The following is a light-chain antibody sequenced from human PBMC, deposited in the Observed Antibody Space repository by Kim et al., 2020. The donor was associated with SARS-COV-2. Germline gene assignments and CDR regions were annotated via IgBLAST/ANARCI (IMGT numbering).Light chain of an antibody. CDR1: QSISSW. CDR2: KAS. CDR3: QQYNSAYT. J-gene: IGKJ2*01. Sequence: DIQMTQSPSTLSASVGDRVTITCRASQSISSWLAWYQQKPGKAPKLLIYKASSLESGLPSRFSGSGSGTEFTLTISSLQPDDFATYYCQQYNSAYTFGQGTKLEI. V-gene: IGKV1-5*03.